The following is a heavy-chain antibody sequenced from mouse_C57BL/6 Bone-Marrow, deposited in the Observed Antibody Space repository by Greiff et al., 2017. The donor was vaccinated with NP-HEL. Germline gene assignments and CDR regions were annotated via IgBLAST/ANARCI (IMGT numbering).Heavy chain of an antibody. J-gene: IGHJ2*01. V-gene: IGHV1-75*01. CDR2: IFPGSGST. D-gene: IGHD1-1*01. CDR1: GYTFTDYY. Sequence: QVQLQQSGPELVKPGASVKISCKASGYTFTDYYINWVKQRPGQGLEWIGWIFPGSGSTYYNEKFKGKATLTVDKSSSTAYMLLSSLTSEDSAVYFCARYYGSSYPYYFDYWGQGTTLTVSS. CDR3: ARYYGSSYPYYFDY.